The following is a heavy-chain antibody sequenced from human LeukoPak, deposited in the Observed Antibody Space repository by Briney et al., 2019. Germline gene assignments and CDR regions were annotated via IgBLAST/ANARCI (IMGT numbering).Heavy chain of an antibody. CDR1: GYKFSTHW. J-gene: IGHJ5*01. CDR2: IYPGDSDR. V-gene: IGHV5-51*01. D-gene: IGHD2-2*01. CDR3: AGHVHFSSTSWFDS. Sequence: GESLKISCKGSGYKFSTHWIVWVRQTPGKGLEWMGIIYPGDSDRRYSPSFRGQVTISADESLDTAYLQWRSLKASDTATYYCAGHVHFSSTSWFDSWGQGTLVTVSS.